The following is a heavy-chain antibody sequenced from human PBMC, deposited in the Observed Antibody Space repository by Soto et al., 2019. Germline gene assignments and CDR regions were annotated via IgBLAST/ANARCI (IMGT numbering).Heavy chain of an antibody. V-gene: IGHV1-8*01. CDR1: GYTFTSYD. Sequence: ASVKVSCKASGYTFTSYDINWVRQATGQGLEWMGWMNPNSGNTGYVQKFQGRVTMTEDTSTDTAYMELSSLRSEDTAVYYCATKGRWYVGYYYYGMDVWGQGTTVTVSS. J-gene: IGHJ6*02. D-gene: IGHD6-13*01. CDR2: MNPNSGNT. CDR3: ATKGRWYVGYYYYGMDV.